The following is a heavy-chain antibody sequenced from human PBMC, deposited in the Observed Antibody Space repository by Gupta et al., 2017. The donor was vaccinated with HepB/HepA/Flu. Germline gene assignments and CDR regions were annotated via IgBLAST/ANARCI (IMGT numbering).Heavy chain of an antibody. CDR2: IEGTAANT. D-gene: IGHD3-3*01. Sequence: EVQLLDSGGGLVQPGGSLRLSFATSGFRFIYPMMSWVRQLPGKGLEWVSGIEGTAANTYFADSVKGRFTSSRDYSNNILYLQMDSLRVEDTALYFCVRDRGGVTIPDYWGQGTLVNVSS. J-gene: IGHJ4*02. CDR3: VRDRGGVTIPDY. V-gene: IGHV3-23*01. CDR1: GFRFIYP.